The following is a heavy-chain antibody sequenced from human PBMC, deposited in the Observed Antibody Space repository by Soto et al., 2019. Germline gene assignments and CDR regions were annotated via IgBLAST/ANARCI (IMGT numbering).Heavy chain of an antibody. CDR2: ISSGSSNI. J-gene: IGHJ3*02. V-gene: IGHV3-21*01. D-gene: IGHD3-3*01. CDR3: ANLETYYDFWSGYYPEFARPPRRLFDI. Sequence: GSLRLSCAASGFTFSSYSMNWVRQAPGKGLEWVSSISSGSSNIYYADSVKGRFTISRDNAKNTLYLQMNSLRAEDTAVYYCANLETYYDFWSGYYPEFARPPRRLFDIWGHGTMGTVSS. CDR1: GFTFSSYS.